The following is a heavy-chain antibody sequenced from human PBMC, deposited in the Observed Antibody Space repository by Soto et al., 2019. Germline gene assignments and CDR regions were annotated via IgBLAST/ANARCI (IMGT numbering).Heavy chain of an antibody. Sequence: SVKVSCKASGGTFSSYAISWVRQAPGQGLEWMGGIIPIFGTANYAQKFQGRVTITADKSTSTAYMELSSLRSEDTAVYYCARDSLVVALYYYYYGMDVWGQGTTVTVSS. V-gene: IGHV1-69*06. D-gene: IGHD2-15*01. J-gene: IGHJ6*02. CDR2: IIPIFGTA. CDR1: GGTFSSYA. CDR3: ARDSLVVALYYYYYGMDV.